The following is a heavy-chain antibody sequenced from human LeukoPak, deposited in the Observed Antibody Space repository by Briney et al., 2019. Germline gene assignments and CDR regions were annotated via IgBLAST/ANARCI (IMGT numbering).Heavy chain of an antibody. J-gene: IGHJ4*02. D-gene: IGHD4-23*01. CDR1: GFTFSTYA. CDR3: ARTGITVAPPFDY. CDR2: ISGSGGST. Sequence: GGSLRLSCEASGFTFSTYAMSWVRQAPGKGLEWVSSISGSGGSTYYADSVKGRFTISRDNAKNSLYLQMTSLRAEDTAVYYCARTGITVAPPFDYWGQGTLVTVSS. V-gene: IGHV3-23*01.